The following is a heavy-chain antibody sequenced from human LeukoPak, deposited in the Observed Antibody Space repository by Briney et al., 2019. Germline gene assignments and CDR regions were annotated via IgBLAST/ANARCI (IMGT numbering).Heavy chain of an antibody. CDR2: VYYSGST. CDR1: GGSISSSGYY. Sequence: PSETLSLTCTVSGGSISSSGYYSARIRQPPGKGLGWSVRVYYSGSTYHNPFLKSRVTISVDTSKNQFSLKLSSVTAADTAVYYCARHFGSFDHWGQGTLVTVSS. D-gene: IGHD3-10*01. V-gene: IGHV4-39*01. CDR3: ARHFGSFDH. J-gene: IGHJ4*02.